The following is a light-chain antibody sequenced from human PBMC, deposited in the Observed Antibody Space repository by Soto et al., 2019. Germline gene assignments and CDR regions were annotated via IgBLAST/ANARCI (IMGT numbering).Light chain of an antibody. CDR3: QSYDSSLSGRGGV. J-gene: IGLJ2*01. CDR1: SSNIGAGYD. V-gene: IGLV1-40*01. CDR2: GNS. Sequence: QSVLTQPPSVSGAPGQRVTISCTGSSSNIGAGYDVHWYQQLPGTAPKLLIYGNSNRPSGVPDRFSGSKSGTSASLAITGLQAEDEADYYCQSYDSSLSGRGGVFGGGTKVTVL.